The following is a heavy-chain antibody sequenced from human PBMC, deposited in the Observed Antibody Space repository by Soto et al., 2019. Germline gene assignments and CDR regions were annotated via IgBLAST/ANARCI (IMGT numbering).Heavy chain of an antibody. J-gene: IGHJ5*02. Sequence: QVQLVQSGAEVKKPGVSVKVSCKASGYTFTSYGISWVRQAPGQGLEWMGWISSYNGNTNYAQKVQGRVTMTTDKSTSTTYMELRSLRSDDTAVYYCARGPRYCSSTSCFSGVTWFDPWGQGTLVTVSS. D-gene: IGHD2-2*01. V-gene: IGHV1-18*04. CDR3: ARGPRYCSSTSCFSGVTWFDP. CDR1: GYTFTSYG. CDR2: ISSYNGNT.